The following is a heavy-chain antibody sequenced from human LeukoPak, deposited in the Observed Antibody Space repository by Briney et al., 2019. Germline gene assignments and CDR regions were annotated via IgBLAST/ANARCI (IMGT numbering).Heavy chain of an antibody. CDR3: ARDEGSYDYVWGSYRPRFDY. CDR1: GGTFSSYA. J-gene: IGHJ4*02. D-gene: IGHD3-16*02. Sequence: SVKVSCKASGGTFSSYAISWVRQAPGQGLEWMGGIIPIFGTANYAQKFQGRVTITADESTSTAYMELSSLRSEDTAVYYCARDEGSYDYVWGSYRPRFDYWGQGTLVTVSS. V-gene: IGHV1-69*13. CDR2: IIPIFGTA.